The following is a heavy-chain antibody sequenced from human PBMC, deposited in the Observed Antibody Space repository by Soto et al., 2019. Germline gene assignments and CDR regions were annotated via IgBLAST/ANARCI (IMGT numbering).Heavy chain of an antibody. D-gene: IGHD3-3*01. J-gene: IGHJ6*02. CDR1: GGSISSGGYY. CDR2: IYYSGST. V-gene: IGHV4-31*03. CDR3: ATNQYXDFWSALGASYYYGMDV. Sequence: PSETLSLTCTVSGGSISSGGYYWSWIRQHPGKGLEWIGYIYYSGSTYYNPSLKSRVTISVDTSKNQFSLKLSSVTAADTAVYYCATNQYXDFWSALGASYYYGMDVWGQGTTVTVSS.